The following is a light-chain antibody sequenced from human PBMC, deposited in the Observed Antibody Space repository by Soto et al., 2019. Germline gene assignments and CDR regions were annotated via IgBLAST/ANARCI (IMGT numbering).Light chain of an antibody. V-gene: IGLV1-40*01. J-gene: IGLJ2*01. Sequence: QSVLTQPPSVSGAPGQRVTISCTGSSSNIGAGYDVHWYQQLPGTAPKLLIYGNSNRPSGVPDRFSGSKSGTSASLAITGLQAEDEADYYCQSYDCGLSGVVFGGGTKVTVL. CDR1: SSNIGAGYD. CDR3: QSYDCGLSGVV. CDR2: GNS.